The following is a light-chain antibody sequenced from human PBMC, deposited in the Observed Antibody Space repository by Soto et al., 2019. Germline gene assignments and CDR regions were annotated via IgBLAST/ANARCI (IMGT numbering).Light chain of an antibody. CDR3: SSYASSSTPVL. CDR2: EVN. Sequence: QSALTQPASVSGSPGQSITISCTGTSSDVGGYNYVSWYQQHPGKVPKLMSYEVNNRPSGVSNRFSGSKSGNTASLTISGLPAEDEADYFCSSYASSSTPVLFGGGTKLTVL. V-gene: IGLV2-14*01. J-gene: IGLJ2*01. CDR1: SSDVGGYNY.